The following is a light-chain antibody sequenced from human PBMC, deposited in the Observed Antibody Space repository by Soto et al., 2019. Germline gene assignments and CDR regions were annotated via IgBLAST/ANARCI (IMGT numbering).Light chain of an antibody. J-gene: IGKJ1*01. CDR1: QSISSW. V-gene: IGKV1-5*03. CDR2: KAS. Sequence: DIQMTQSPSTLSASVGDRVTITCRASQSISSWLAWYQQKPGKAPKLLIYKASSLESGVPSRFSGSGSGTEFTLTISRLEPEDFAVFYCLQYDHSPWTFGQGTKVDIK. CDR3: LQYDHSPWT.